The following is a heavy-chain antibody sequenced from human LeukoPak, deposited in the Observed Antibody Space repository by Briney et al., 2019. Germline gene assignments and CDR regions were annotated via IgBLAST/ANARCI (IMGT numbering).Heavy chain of an antibody. CDR2: INHSGST. CDR3: ARHKVPAAIGGSGEYYFDY. J-gene: IGHJ4*02. D-gene: IGHD2-2*01. Sequence: PSETLSLTCAVYGGSFSGYYWSWIRQPPGKGLEWIGEINHSGSTNYNPSLKSRVTISVDTSKNQFSLKLSSVTAADTAVYYCARHKVPAAIGGSGEYYFDYWGQGTLVTVSS. V-gene: IGHV4-34*01. CDR1: GGSFSGYY.